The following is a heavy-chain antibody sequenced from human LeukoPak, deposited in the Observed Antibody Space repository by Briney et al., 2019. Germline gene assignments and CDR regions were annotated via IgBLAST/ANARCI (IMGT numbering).Heavy chain of an antibody. J-gene: IGHJ6*03. CDR2: IYYSGST. CDR3: ARNYASWETYYYMDV. CDR1: GGSISSYY. D-gene: IGHD1-26*01. Sequence: PSETLSLTCTVSGGSISSYYWSWIRQPPGKGLEWIGYIYYSGSTNYNPSLKSRVTISVDTSKNQFTLKLSSVTAADTAVYYCARNYASWETYYYMDVWGKGTTVTVSS. V-gene: IGHV4-59*01.